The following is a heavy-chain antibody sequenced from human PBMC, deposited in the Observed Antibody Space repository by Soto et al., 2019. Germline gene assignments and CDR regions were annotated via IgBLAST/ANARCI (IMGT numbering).Heavy chain of an antibody. CDR1: VCPYTPAL. CDR2: IKSKIAGGTP. J-gene: IGHJ4*01. V-gene: IGHV3-15*07. D-gene: IGHD3-22*01. Sequence: AGSLIHTCAASVCPYTPALINWVCQPPRKGLEWVGRIKSKIAGGTPDFAAPVSGRFAISRDDSESMVYLQMNSLKTEDTGVYYCTTDSYFTLSLVLFDYWVLGTLVTVTS. CDR3: TTDSYFTLSLVLFDY.